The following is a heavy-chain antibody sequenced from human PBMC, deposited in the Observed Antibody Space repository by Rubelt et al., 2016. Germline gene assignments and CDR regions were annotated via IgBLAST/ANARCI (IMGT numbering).Heavy chain of an antibody. V-gene: IGHV3-11*01. Sequence: QVQLQESGPGLVKPSQTLSLTCTVSGGSISSGGYYWSWIRQPPGKGLEWVSYISSHCSTIYYADSVKGRFTISRDNAKNSLYLQMNSLRAEDTAVYYWATAHYYYDSSGYAFDIWGQGTMVTVSS. CDR1: GGSISSGGYY. J-gene: IGHJ3*02. CDR3: ATAHYYYDSSGYAFDI. D-gene: IGHD3-22*01. CDR2: ISSHCSTI.